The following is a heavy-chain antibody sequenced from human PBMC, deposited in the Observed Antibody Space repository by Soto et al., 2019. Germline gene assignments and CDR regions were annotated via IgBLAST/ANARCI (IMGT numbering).Heavy chain of an antibody. Sequence: GGSLRLSCAASGFTFSTDAMTWVRQAPGKGLEWVSGISSNGDRTYYADSVKGRFTISRDNSKNALYLQMNSLGAEDTAVYYCAKVMTVVIQQWYGMDVWGQGTSVTVSS. CDR2: ISSNGDRT. CDR1: GFTFSTDA. D-gene: IGHD6-19*01. CDR3: AKVMTVVIQQWYGMDV. J-gene: IGHJ6*02. V-gene: IGHV3-23*01.